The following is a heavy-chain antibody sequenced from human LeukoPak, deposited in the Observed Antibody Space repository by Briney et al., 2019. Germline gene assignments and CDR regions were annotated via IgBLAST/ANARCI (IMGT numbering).Heavy chain of an antibody. J-gene: IGHJ3*02. V-gene: IGHV1-8*03. CDR2: MNPNSGNT. Sequence: ASVKVSCKLSGYTLTELSIHWVRQATGQGLEWMGWMNPNSGNTGYAQKFQGRVTITRNTSISTAYMELSSLRSEDTAVYYCARGRSKRNDAFDIWGQGTMVTVSS. CDR3: ARGRSKRNDAFDI. CDR1: GYTLTELS.